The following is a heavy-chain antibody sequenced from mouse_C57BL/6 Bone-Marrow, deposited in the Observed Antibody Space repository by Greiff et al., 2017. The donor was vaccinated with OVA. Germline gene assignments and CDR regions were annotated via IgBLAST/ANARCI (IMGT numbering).Heavy chain of an antibody. CDR1: GFTFSDYG. J-gene: IGHJ3*01. CDR2: LSSGSSTI. D-gene: IGHD1-1*01. CDR3: ARRRGYGSWFAY. V-gene: IGHV5-17*01. Sequence: EVKLMESGGGLVKPGGSLKLSCAASGFTFSDYGMHWVRQAPEKGLEWVAYLSSGSSTIYSADTVKGRFTISRDNAKTTLFLQMTSLRSEDTAMYYCARRRGYGSWFAYWGQGTLVTVSA.